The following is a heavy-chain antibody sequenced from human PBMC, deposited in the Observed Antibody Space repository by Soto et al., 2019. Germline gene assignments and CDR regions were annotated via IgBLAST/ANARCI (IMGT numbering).Heavy chain of an antibody. Sequence: ETLSLTCTVSGGSISSYYWSWIRQPPGKGLEWIGYIYYSGSTNYNPSLKSRVTISVDTSKNQFSLKLSSVTAADTAVYYCAREIVDYYDSSGYYYDVGYWFDPWGQGTLVTVSS. CDR3: AREIVDYYDSSGYYYDVGYWFDP. J-gene: IGHJ5*02. CDR2: IYYSGST. V-gene: IGHV4-59*01. CDR1: GGSISSYY. D-gene: IGHD3-22*01.